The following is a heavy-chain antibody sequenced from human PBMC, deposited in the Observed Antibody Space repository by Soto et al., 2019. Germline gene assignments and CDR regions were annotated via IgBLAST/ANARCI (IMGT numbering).Heavy chain of an antibody. V-gene: IGHV1-69*06. CDR2: IIPIFGTA. D-gene: IGHD2-21*01. CDR3: ARELYSCGAECPYYMDY. Sequence: SVKVSCKASGGTFSSYAISWVRQAPGQGLEWMGGIIPIFGTANYAQKFQGRVTITADKSTSTAYMELSSLRSEDTAVYYCARELYSCGAECPYYMDYWGRGTPVTVSS. CDR1: GGTFSSYA. J-gene: IGHJ4*02.